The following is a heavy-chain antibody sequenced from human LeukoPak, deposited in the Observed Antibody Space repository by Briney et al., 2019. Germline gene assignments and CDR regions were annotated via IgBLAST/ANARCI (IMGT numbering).Heavy chain of an antibody. D-gene: IGHD5-18*01. V-gene: IGHV3-7*01. CDR2: IKQDGSVK. Sequence: GGSLRLSCAASGFTFSSYWMSWVRQAPGKGLEWVANIKQDGSVKYYVDSVKGRFTISRDNAKNSLYLQMNSLRAEDTAVYYCARELGYSYGYGGYFDYWGQGTLVTVSS. CDR3: ARELGYSYGYGGYFDY. J-gene: IGHJ4*02. CDR1: GFTFSSYW.